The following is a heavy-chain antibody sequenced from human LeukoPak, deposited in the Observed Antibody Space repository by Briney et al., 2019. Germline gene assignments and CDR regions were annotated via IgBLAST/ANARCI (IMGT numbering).Heavy chain of an antibody. CDR3: ASQWGREPYFDD. CDR2: INPSGGST. Sequence: GASVKVSCKASGDNYNSYNFHWVRQAPGQGLEWMGVINPSGGSTTYAQKFQGTLPMTRDTSTRLVYMELSSLTSEDTAVYYCASQWGREPYFDDWGQGTLVTVSP. V-gene: IGHV1-46*02. CDR1: GDNYNSYN. J-gene: IGHJ4*02. D-gene: IGHD2-8*01.